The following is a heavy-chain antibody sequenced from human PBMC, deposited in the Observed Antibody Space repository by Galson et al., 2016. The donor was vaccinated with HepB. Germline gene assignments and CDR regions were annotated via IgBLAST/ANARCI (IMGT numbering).Heavy chain of an antibody. D-gene: IGHD6-19*01. Sequence: SLRLSCAASGFTFSNYWMTWVRQAPGKGLEWVANIRQHGNEKYYVDSVKGRFTISRDNANDSLYLQMNSLRAEDTAVYYCARGLWAVAQGGVFDYWGQGTLVTVSS. CDR3: ARGLWAVAQGGVFDY. J-gene: IGHJ4*02. CDR1: GFTFSNYW. V-gene: IGHV3-7*03. CDR2: IRQHGNEK.